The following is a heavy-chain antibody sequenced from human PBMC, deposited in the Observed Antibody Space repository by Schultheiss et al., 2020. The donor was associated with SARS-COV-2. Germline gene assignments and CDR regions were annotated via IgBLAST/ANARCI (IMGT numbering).Heavy chain of an antibody. Sequence: SETLSLTCAVYGGSFSGYYCSWIRQHPGKGLEWIGYIYYSGSTYYTPSLKSRVTISLDTSKNQFSLKLSSVTAADTAVYYCAREADYYGMDVWGQGTTVTVSS. CDR2: IYYSGST. CDR1: GGSFSGYY. V-gene: IGHV4-34*01. J-gene: IGHJ6*02. CDR3: AREADYYGMDV.